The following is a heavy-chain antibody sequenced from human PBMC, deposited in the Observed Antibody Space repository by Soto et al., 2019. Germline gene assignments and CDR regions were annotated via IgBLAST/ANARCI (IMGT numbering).Heavy chain of an antibody. CDR1: GGSISSSSYY. J-gene: IGHJ6*03. V-gene: IGHV4-39*01. D-gene: IGHD3-10*01. CDR3: ARREVRGVRVYMDV. CDR2: IYYSGST. Sequence: SETLSLTCTVSGGSISSSSYYWGWIRQPPGKGLEWIGSIYYSGSTYYNPSLKSRVTISVDTSKNQFSLELSSVTAADTAVYYCARREVRGVRVYMDVWGKGTTVTVSS.